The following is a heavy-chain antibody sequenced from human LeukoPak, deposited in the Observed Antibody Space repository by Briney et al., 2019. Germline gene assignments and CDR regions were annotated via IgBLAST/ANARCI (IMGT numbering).Heavy chain of an antibody. CDR1: GFTFSSYS. D-gene: IGHD3-22*01. Sequence: GGSLRLSCAASGFTFSSYSMNWVRQAPGKGLEWVSSISSSSSYIYYADSVKGRFTISRDNAKNTLYLQMNSLRAEDTAVYYCAKEYYYDSSGFDYWGQGTLVTVSS. CDR2: ISSSSSYI. CDR3: AKEYYYDSSGFDY. J-gene: IGHJ4*02. V-gene: IGHV3-21*04.